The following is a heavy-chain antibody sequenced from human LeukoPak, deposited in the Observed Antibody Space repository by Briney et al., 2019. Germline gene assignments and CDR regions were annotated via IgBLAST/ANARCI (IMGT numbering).Heavy chain of an antibody. V-gene: IGHV1-69*13. Sequence: GASEKVSCKASGGTFSSYAISWVRQAPGQGLEWMGGIIPIFGTANYAQKFQGRVTITADESTSTAYMELSSLRSEDTAVYYCARILKEYCSGGSCYSEYFQHWGQGTLVTVSS. J-gene: IGHJ1*01. D-gene: IGHD2-15*01. CDR1: GGTFSSYA. CDR2: IIPIFGTA. CDR3: ARILKEYCSGGSCYSEYFQH.